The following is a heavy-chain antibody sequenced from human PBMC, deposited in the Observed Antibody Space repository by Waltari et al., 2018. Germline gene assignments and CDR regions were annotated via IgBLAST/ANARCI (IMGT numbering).Heavy chain of an antibody. CDR1: GGTFSSYA. CDR3: ARDGEQWLVRSYYFDY. D-gene: IGHD6-19*01. Sequence: QVQLVQSGAEVKKPGSSVKVSCKASGGTFSSYAISWVRQAPGQGLEWMGGISPIFGTANYARKFQGRVTITADKSTSTAYMELSSLRSEDTAVYYCARDGEQWLVRSYYFDYWGQGTLVTVSS. J-gene: IGHJ4*02. CDR2: ISPIFGTA. V-gene: IGHV1-69*14.